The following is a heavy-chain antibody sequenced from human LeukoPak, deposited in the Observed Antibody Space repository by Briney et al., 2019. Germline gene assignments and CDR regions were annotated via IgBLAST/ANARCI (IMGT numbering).Heavy chain of an antibody. D-gene: IGHD3-3*01. CDR1: GYTFTSYG. V-gene: IGHV1-18*03. Sequence: ASVKVSCKASGYTFTSYGISWVRQAPGQGLEWMGWISAYNGNTNYAQKLQGRVTMTTDTSTSTAYMELSSLRSEDMAVYYCAREGVLPHYDFWSGYSPYYYYYMDVWGKGTTVTVSS. CDR2: ISAYNGNT. CDR3: AREGVLPHYDFWSGYSPYYYYYMDV. J-gene: IGHJ6*03.